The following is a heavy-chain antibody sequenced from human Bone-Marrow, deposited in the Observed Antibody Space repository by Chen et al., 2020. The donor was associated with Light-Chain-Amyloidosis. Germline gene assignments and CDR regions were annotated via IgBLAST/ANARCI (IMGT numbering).Heavy chain of an antibody. Sequence: QVQLQESGPGLVKPSGTLSLTCAVSGVSISSGNWWSWVRQPPGKGLEWIGEIYHSGSTKYNPSLKSRVTMSVDKSKNQFSLKLDSVTAADTAVYYCGRTRIAAVGRGSNYYYMDVWGKGTTVTVSS. V-gene: IGHV4-4*02. CDR2: IYHSGST. CDR1: GVSISSGNW. J-gene: IGHJ6*03. D-gene: IGHD6-13*01. CDR3: GRTRIAAVGRGSNYYYMDV.